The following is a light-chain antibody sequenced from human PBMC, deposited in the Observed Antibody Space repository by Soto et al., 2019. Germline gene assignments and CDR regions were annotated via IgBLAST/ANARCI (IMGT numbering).Light chain of an antibody. CDR3: QQYNNWPFT. J-gene: IGKJ3*01. V-gene: IGKV3-15*01. CDR2: GAS. CDR1: QSVSSN. Sequence: EIVRTQSQATLSVSPGERATLSCRASQSVSSNLAWYQQKPGQAPMLLIYGASTRATGIPARFSGSGSGKEFTLTISSLQSEDFAVYYCQQYNNWPFTVGPGTKVDIK.